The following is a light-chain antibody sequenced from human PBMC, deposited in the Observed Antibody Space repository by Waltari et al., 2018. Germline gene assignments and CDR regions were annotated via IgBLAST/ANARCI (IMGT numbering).Light chain of an antibody. J-gene: IGKJ1*01. V-gene: IGKV3-20*01. CDR2: GAS. Sequence: EIVLTQSPGTLSLSPGERATLSCRASQSVSRTLAWYQQKPGPAPRLLIYGASTRATGIPERFSGGGSGTDFSLTISRLEPEDFAVYYCQHYVRLPATFGQGTKVEIK. CDR1: QSVSRT. CDR3: QHYVRLPAT.